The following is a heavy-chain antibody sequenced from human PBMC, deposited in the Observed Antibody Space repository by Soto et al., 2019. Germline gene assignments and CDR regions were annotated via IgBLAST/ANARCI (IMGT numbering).Heavy chain of an antibody. CDR2: IWYDGSNK. Sequence: QVQLVESGGGVVQPGRSLRLSCAASGFTFSSYGMHWVRQAPGKGLEWVAVIWYDGSNKYYADSVKGRFTISRDNSKNTLSLQMNSLRAEDTAVYYCARDSSGWYMAWVYYYGMDVWGQGTTVTVSS. D-gene: IGHD6-19*01. CDR1: GFTFSSYG. V-gene: IGHV3-33*01. J-gene: IGHJ6*02. CDR3: ARDSSGWYMAWVYYYGMDV.